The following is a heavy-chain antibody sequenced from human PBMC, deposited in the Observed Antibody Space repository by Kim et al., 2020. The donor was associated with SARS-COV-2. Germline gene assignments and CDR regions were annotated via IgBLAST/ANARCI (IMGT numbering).Heavy chain of an antibody. CDR1: GGSISSGGYY. Sequence: SETLSLTCTVSGGSISSGGYYWSWIRQHPGKGLEWIGYIYYSGSTYYNPSLKSRVTISVDTSKNQFSLKLSSVTAADTAVYYCARVRGDCSGGSCYFNWFDPWGQGTLVTVSS. CDR2: IYYSGST. V-gene: IGHV4-31*03. CDR3: ARVRGDCSGGSCYFNWFDP. J-gene: IGHJ5*02. D-gene: IGHD2-15*01.